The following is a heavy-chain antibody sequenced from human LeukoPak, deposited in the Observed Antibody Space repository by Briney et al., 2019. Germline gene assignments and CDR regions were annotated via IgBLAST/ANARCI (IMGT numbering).Heavy chain of an antibody. CDR1: GGSMSSYY. V-gene: IGHV4-59*01. J-gene: IGHJ6*02. D-gene: IGHD3-3*01. Sequence: SETLSLTCTVSGGSMSSYYWSWTRQPPGKGLEWIGYISYSGSTNYNPSLKSRVTISVDTSKNQFSLKLSSVTAADTAVYYCARTFWSGYYDRQFYGMDVWGQGTTVTVSS. CDR3: ARTFWSGYYDRQFYGMDV. CDR2: ISYSGST.